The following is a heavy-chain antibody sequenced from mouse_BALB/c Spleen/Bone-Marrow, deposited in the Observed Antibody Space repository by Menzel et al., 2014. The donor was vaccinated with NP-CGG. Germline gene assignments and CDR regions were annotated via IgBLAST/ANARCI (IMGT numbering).Heavy chain of an antibody. D-gene: IGHD2-14*01. J-gene: IGHJ2*01. V-gene: IGHV1-9*01. CDR1: GYTFSSYW. CDR3: ARYYREDY. Sequence: VQGVESGAELMKPGASVKISCKATGYTFSSYWIEWVKQRPGHGLEWLGEILPGSGSTNYNEKFKGKATFTEDTSSNTVYMQLSSMTSEDYADYYCARYYREDYWGKGTTHTVSS. CDR2: ILPGSGST.